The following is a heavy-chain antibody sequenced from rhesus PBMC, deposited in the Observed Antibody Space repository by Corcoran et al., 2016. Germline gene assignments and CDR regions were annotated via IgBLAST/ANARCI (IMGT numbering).Heavy chain of an antibody. CDR1: GATIRRYW. J-gene: IGHJ4*01. Sequence: QVQLQESGPGLVKPSETLSLTCAVSGATIRRYWWCWIRQPPGKGLAWIGKINGNSGSTYYNPSLKSRVTISKDASKNQFSLNLSSVTAADTAVYYCARDRTNRDWGQGVLVTVSS. V-gene: IGHV4-80*01. D-gene: IGHD2-15*01. CDR3: ARDRTNRD. CDR2: INGNSGST.